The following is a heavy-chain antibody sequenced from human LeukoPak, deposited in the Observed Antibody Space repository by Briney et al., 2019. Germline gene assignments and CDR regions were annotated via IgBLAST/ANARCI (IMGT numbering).Heavy chain of an antibody. Sequence: GGSLRLSCAASGFTFSSYAMSWVRQAPGKGLEWVSAISGSGGSTYYADSVKGRFTISRDNSKNTLYLQMNSLRAEDTAVYYCARDRLVAVTAIPLDYWGQGTLVTVSS. V-gene: IGHV3-23*01. CDR2: ISGSGGST. J-gene: IGHJ4*02. CDR1: GFTFSSYA. D-gene: IGHD2-21*02. CDR3: ARDRLVAVTAIPLDY.